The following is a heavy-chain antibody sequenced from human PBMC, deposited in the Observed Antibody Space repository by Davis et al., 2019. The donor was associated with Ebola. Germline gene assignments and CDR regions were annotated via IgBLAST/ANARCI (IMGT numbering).Heavy chain of an antibody. CDR2: IYYNGRT. CDR1: GGSMSSGTYY. Sequence: SETLSLTCSVSGGSMSSGTYYWGWVRQPPGKGLEWIGSIYYNGRTYYSSSLEGRVTISLDTSKNQFSLKLTSVTAADTAVYFCARLSGLFSSSSGALYFDLWGRGTLVSVSS. CDR3: ARLSGLFSSSSGALYFDL. V-gene: IGHV4-39*07. D-gene: IGHD6-6*01. J-gene: IGHJ2*01.